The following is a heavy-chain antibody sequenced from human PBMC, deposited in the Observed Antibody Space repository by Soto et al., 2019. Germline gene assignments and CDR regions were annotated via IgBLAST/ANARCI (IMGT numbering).Heavy chain of an antibody. CDR3: VSGSDLDY. CDR1: GYTFTSYG. Sequence: QVQLVQSGAEVKKPGASVKVSCKASGYTFTSYGITWVRQAPGQGLEWMGWISTYKGYTDDAQKLPGIVTITRDTSTGIAAMELRSLRSYDTAVYYSVSGSDLDYGGQGTLVTVSS. CDR2: ISTYKGYT. V-gene: IGHV1-18*01. J-gene: IGHJ4*02.